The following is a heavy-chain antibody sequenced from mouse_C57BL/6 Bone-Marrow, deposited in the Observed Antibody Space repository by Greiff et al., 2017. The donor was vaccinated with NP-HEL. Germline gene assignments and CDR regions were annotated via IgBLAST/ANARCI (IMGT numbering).Heavy chain of an antibody. Sequence: VQLQQSGAELVKPGASVKLSCTASGFNIKDYYMHWVKQRTEQGLEWIGRIDPEDGETKYASKFQGKATITADTSSNTAYLQLSSLTSEDTAVYSCALTGTGYAMDYWGQGTSVTVSS. J-gene: IGHJ4*01. CDR2: IDPEDGET. CDR3: ALTGTGYAMDY. V-gene: IGHV14-2*01. CDR1: GFNIKDYY. D-gene: IGHD4-1*01.